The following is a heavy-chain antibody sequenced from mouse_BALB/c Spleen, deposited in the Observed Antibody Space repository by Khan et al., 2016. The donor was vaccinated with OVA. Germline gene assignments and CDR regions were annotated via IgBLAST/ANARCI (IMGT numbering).Heavy chain of an antibody. D-gene: IGHD1-3*01. CDR2: IWAGGSN. V-gene: IGHV2-9*02. CDR3: ARLEDI. J-gene: IGHJ2*01. Sequence: QVQLKESGPGLVAPSQSLSITCTVSGFSLTSYGVHWVRQPPGKGLEWLGVIWAGGSNNYNSALMSRLSISKDNSKSQVFFKMNSLQTDDTAMYYCARLEDIWGQGTTLTVSA. CDR1: GFSLTSYG.